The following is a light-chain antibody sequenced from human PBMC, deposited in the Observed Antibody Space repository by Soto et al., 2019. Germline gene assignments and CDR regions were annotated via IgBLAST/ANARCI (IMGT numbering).Light chain of an antibody. CDR3: QQYGRPPL. CDR2: GVS. V-gene: IGKV3-20*01. CDR1: QTLSANF. J-gene: IGKJ4*01. Sequence: ENVLTQSPGTLSLSPGARATLSCRASQTLSANFLAWYQQKPGQAPKLVIYGVSKRATGIPDRFSGSGSGTDFTLTIARLEPEDIAMYYCQQYGRPPLFGGGTTVEI.